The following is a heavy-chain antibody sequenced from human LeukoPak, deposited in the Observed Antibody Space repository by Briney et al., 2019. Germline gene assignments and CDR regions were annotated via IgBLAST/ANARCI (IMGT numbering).Heavy chain of an antibody. V-gene: IGHV3-74*03. Sequence: GGSLRLSCAACGFTFSSFWMHWVRQAPGKGLVWVSRVSDDGSTTTYADSVKGRFTISRDNAKNTLYLQMNSLRPADTAVYYCVRHNAWRAFDIWGQGTMVIVSS. CDR2: VSDDGSTT. D-gene: IGHD1-1*01. J-gene: IGHJ3*02. CDR1: GFTFSSFW. CDR3: VRHNAWRAFDI.